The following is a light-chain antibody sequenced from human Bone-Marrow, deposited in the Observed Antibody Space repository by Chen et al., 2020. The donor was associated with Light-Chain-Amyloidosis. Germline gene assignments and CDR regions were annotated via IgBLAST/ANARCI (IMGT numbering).Light chain of an antibody. CDR3: SSYTITCTLV. CDR1: SSDVGGDNH. J-gene: IGLJ1*01. CDR2: EVP. Sequence: QSALTQPASVSGSPGQSINISCTGTSSDVGGDNHVSWYQQHPDKAPKLMIYEVPNRPSCVPDRFSGSRADNTASLTISGLQAEDEADYFCSSYTITCTLVVGCGTKVTVL. V-gene: IGLV2-14*01.